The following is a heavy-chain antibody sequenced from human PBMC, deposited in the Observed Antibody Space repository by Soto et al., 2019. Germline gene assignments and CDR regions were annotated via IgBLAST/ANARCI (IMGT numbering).Heavy chain of an antibody. CDR3: ARGGKWLRNHLDY. Sequence: PSETLSLTCTVSGGSFSSGGYYWSWIRQHPGKGLEWIGYIYYSGSTYYNPSLKSRVTISVDTSKNQFSLKLSSVTAADTAVYYCARGGKWLRNHLDYWGQGTLVTVSS. V-gene: IGHV4-31*03. J-gene: IGHJ4*02. CDR2: IYYSGST. CDR1: GGSFSSGGYY. D-gene: IGHD5-12*01.